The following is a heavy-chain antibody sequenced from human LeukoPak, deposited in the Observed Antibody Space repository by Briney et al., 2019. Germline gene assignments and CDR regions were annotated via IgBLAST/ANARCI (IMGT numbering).Heavy chain of an antibody. D-gene: IGHD2-21*01. Sequence: GGSLRLSCAASGFTYSDFYMSWLRQAPGKGLEWVSYISSSGTTIFYADSAKGRFPISRNNAKNSLYMQMNSLRAEDAAVYHCARGRIAGFDYWGQGTLVSVSS. J-gene: IGHJ4*02. CDR3: ARGRIAGFDY. CDR1: GFTYSDFY. CDR2: ISSSGTTI. V-gene: IGHV3-11*01.